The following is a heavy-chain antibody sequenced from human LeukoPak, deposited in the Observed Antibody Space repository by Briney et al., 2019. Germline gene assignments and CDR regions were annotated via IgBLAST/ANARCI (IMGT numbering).Heavy chain of an antibody. Sequence: GGSLRLSCAASGFTVSSNYMNWVRQAPGKGLEWVSIIYSGGSTYYADSVKGRFTISRDNSKSTLFLQMNSLRAEDTAVYYCAKTLKNYDSSGGGGFDCLGQGTLVTVSS. CDR3: AKTLKNYDSSGGGGFDC. CDR1: GFTVSSNY. V-gene: IGHV3-53*01. J-gene: IGHJ4*02. D-gene: IGHD3-16*01. CDR2: IYSGGST.